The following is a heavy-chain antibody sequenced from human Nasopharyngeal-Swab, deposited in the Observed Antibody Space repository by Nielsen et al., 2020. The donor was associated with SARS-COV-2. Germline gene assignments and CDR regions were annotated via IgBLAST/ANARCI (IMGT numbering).Heavy chain of an antibody. J-gene: IGHJ6*02. CDR1: GFTFRIYD. CDR3: ARAHYGGTYYYYYGMDV. CDR2: IGTAGDT. D-gene: IGHD4-23*01. Sequence: GESLKLSCAASGFTFRIYDMHWVLQATGKGLEWVSAIGTAGDTYYPGSVKGRFTISRENAKNSLYLQMNSLRAGDTAVYYCARAHYGGTYYYYYGMDVWGQGTTVTVSS. V-gene: IGHV3-13*01.